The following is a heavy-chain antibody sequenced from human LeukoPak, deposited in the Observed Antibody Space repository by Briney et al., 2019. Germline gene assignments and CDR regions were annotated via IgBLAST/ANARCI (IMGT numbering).Heavy chain of an antibody. CDR3: ARRVTVTTSFYYYYGMDV. J-gene: IGHJ6*02. CDR2: IYYSGST. Sequence: SETLSLTCTVSGGSISSYYWSWIRQPPGKGLEWIGYIYYSGSTNYNPSLKSRVTISVDTSKNQFSLKLSSVTAADTAVYYCARRVTVTTSFYYYYGMDVWGQGTTVAVSS. D-gene: IGHD4-17*01. V-gene: IGHV4-59*12. CDR1: GGSISSYY.